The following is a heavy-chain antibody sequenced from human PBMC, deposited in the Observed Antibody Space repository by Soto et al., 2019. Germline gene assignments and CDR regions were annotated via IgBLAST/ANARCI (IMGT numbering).Heavy chain of an antibody. Sequence: ESGGGLVQPGRSLRLSCAASGFTFDDYAMHWVRQAPGKGLEWVSGISWNSGSIGYADSVKGRFTISRDNAKNSLYLQMNSLRAEDTALYYCAKVSIGGLYFDYWGQGTLVTVSS. D-gene: IGHD3-10*01. CDR2: ISWNSGSI. CDR1: GFTFDDYA. CDR3: AKVSIGGLYFDY. V-gene: IGHV3-9*01. J-gene: IGHJ4*02.